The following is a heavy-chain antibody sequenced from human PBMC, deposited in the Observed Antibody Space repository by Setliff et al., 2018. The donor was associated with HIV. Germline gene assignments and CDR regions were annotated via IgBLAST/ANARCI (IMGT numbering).Heavy chain of an antibody. J-gene: IGHJ4*02. CDR3: ARDLVTYYDSSGYDY. D-gene: IGHD3-22*01. Sequence: LRLSCAASGFTFSSYAMHWVRQAPGKGLEWVAVISYDGSNKYYADSVKGRFTISRDNSKNTLYLQMNSLRAEDTAVYYCARDLVTYYDSSGYDYWGQGTLVTVSS. CDR1: GFTFSSYA. CDR2: ISYDGSNK. V-gene: IGHV3-30*04.